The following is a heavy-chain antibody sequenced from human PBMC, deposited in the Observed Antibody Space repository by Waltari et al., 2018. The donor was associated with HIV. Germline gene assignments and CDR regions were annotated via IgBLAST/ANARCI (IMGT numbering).Heavy chain of an antibody. CDR1: GFSFSNYG. CDR3: VRTRLGGDGMDV. D-gene: IGHD6-6*01. Sequence: QVQLVESGVGVVQPGRSLRRSCAASGFSFSNYGMDWVRQAPGKGVEGVAVIWYDGSKKYYADSAKGRFTISRDNSKNTLYLQINCLRVEDTAVYFCVRTRLGGDGMDVWGQGTTVTVS. CDR2: IWYDGSKK. J-gene: IGHJ6*02. V-gene: IGHV3-33*01.